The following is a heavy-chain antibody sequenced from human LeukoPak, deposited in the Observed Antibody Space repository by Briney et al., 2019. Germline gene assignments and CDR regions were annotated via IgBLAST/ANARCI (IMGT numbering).Heavy chain of an antibody. CDR1: GFTFRNNG. CDR3: ARTKYSGSQADY. Sequence: QPGGSLRLSCTASGFTFRNNGMHWVRQAPVKGLIWVSRINLDGTETTYADSVKGRFTISRDNAKNSLYLQMNSLRAEDTAVYYCARTKYSGSQADYWGQGALVTVSS. J-gene: IGHJ4*02. D-gene: IGHD6-13*01. V-gene: IGHV3-74*01. CDR2: INLDGTET.